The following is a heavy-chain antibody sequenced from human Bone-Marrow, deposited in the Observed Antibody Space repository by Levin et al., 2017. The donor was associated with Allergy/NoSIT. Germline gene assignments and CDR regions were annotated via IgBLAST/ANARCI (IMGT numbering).Heavy chain of an antibody. CDR1: GFTFRDYW. Sequence: GESLKISCAASGFTFRDYWMHWVRQAPGKGLVWVSRINSDGSSTSYADSVKGRFTISRDNAKNTLYLQMNSLRSEDTAVYFCARDLSGFAFDYWGQGTLVTVSS. V-gene: IGHV3-74*01. D-gene: IGHD3-22*01. CDR2: INSDGSST. J-gene: IGHJ4*02. CDR3: ARDLSGFAFDY.